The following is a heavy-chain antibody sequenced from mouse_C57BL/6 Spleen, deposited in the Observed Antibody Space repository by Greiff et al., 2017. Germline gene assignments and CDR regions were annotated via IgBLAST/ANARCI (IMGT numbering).Heavy chain of an antibody. CDR1: GYTFTSYG. J-gene: IGHJ1*03. D-gene: IGHD1-1*01. CDR3: AGYYGSSHGYFDV. V-gene: IGHV1-81*01. Sequence: QVQLQQSGAELARPGASVKLSCKASGYTFTSYGISWVKQRPGQGLEWIGEIYPRSGNTYYNEKFKGKATLTADKSSSTAYMELRSLTSEDSAVYFCAGYYGSSHGYFDVWGTGTTVTVSS. CDR2: IYPRSGNT.